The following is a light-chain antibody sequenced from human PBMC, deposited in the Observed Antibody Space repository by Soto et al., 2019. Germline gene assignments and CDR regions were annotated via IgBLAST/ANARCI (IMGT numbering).Light chain of an antibody. CDR1: ESVTSN. J-gene: IGKJ4*01. Sequence: EIVMTQSPATLSVSPGERATLSCRSSESVTSNLAWYQQKPGQAPRLLIYGASTRATGIPARFSGSESGTEFTLTISSLQSEDFAVYYCQQYSNWPPLTFGGGTKVELK. V-gene: IGKV3-15*01. CDR3: QQYSNWPPLT. CDR2: GAS.